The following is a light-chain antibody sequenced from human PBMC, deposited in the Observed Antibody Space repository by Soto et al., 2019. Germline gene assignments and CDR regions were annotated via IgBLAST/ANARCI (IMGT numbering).Light chain of an antibody. J-gene: IGKJ5*01. V-gene: IGKV1-39*01. CDR2: AAS. CDR3: QQANSFPIS. CDR1: QSIDNY. Sequence: DIQMSQSPSSLSASVGDRVTITCRTSQSIDNYLNWYQQKPGKAPKLLMFAASTLQSGVPSRFSGSGSETDFTLTISNLQPEDFATYYCQQANSFPISFGQGTRLE.